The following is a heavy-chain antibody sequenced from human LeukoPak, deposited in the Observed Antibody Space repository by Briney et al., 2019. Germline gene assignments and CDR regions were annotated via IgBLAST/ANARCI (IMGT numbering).Heavy chain of an antibody. CDR3: ARGSRYCGGDCYGRKGYAFDI. V-gene: IGHV3-21*01. Sequence: GGSLRLSCAASGFTFSSYSMNWVRQAPGKGLEWVSSISSSSSYIYYADSVKGRFTISRDNAKNSLYLQMNSLRAEDTAVYYCARGSRYCGGDCYGRKGYAFDIWGQGTMVTVSS. J-gene: IGHJ3*02. CDR1: GFTFSSYS. CDR2: ISSSSSYI. D-gene: IGHD2-21*02.